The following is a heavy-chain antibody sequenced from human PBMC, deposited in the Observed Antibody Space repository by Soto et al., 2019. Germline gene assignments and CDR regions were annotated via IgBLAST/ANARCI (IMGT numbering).Heavy chain of an antibody. V-gene: IGHV1-2*02. D-gene: IGHD6-13*01. J-gene: IGHJ4*02. CDR2: MNPNSGGT. CDR3: ARAPYSSSSNCDY. Sequence: ASVKVSCKASGYTFTGYYMHWVRQAPGQGLEWLGWMNPNSGGTNYAQKFQGRVTMTRDTSISTAYMELSRLRSDDTAVYYCARAPYSSSSNCDYWGQRTLVPVSS. CDR1: GYTFTGYY.